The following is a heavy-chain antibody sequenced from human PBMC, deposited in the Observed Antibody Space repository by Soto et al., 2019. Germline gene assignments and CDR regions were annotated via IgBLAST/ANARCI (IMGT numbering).Heavy chain of an antibody. CDR3: AKALFALGEPYYYGMDV. CDR1: GLTFSNYA. Sequence: GGSLRLSCAASGLTFSNYALSWVRQAPGKGLAWVSSISGSGGGTYYADSVKGRFTISRDASKNTLYLQMNSLRAEDTALYYCAKALFALGEPYYYGMDVWGQGTTVTVSS. V-gene: IGHV3-23*01. D-gene: IGHD3-10*01. J-gene: IGHJ6*02. CDR2: ISGSGGGT.